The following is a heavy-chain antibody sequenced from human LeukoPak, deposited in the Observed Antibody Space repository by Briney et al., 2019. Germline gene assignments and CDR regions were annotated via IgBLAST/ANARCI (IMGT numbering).Heavy chain of an antibody. Sequence: GGSLRLSCAASGFTFSNYTMNWVRQAPGKGLEWVSSISSSSIYIYYADSVKGRFTISRDNAKNSLYLQMNSLRAEDTAVYYCARGGRGYEDAFDIWGQGTMVTVSS. CDR1: GFTFSNYT. CDR3: ARGGRGYEDAFDI. V-gene: IGHV3-21*01. D-gene: IGHD3-22*01. CDR2: ISSSSIYI. J-gene: IGHJ3*02.